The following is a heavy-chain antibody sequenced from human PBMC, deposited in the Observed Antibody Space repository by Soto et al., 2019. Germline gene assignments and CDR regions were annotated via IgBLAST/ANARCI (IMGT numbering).Heavy chain of an antibody. J-gene: IGHJ5*02. Sequence: ASRKSTSTATGYPFPSYGISWVRQAPGQGLEWMGWISAYNGNTNYAQKLQGRVTMTTDTSTSTAYMELRSLRSDDTAVYYCARGSAAATPWGHVTLFTVSP. CDR3: ARGSAAATP. CDR1: GYPFPSYG. CDR2: ISAYNGNT. V-gene: IGHV1-18*01. D-gene: IGHD6-13*01.